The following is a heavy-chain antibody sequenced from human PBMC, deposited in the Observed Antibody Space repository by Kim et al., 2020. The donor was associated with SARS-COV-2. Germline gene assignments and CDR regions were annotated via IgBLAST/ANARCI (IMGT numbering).Heavy chain of an antibody. CDR1: GFTVSSNY. Sequence: GGSLRLSCAASGFTVSSNYMSWVRQAPGKGLEWVSVIYSGGSTYYADSVKGRFTISRDNSKNTLYLQMNSLRAEDTAVYYCARDRVLRYFDSIWYYYYYGMDVWGQGTTVTVSS. D-gene: IGHD3-9*01. CDR3: ARDRVLRYFDSIWYYYYYGMDV. V-gene: IGHV3-66*01. J-gene: IGHJ6*02. CDR2: IYSGGST.